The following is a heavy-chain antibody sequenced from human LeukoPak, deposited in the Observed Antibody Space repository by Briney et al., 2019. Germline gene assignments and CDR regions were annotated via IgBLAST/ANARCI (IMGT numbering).Heavy chain of an antibody. CDR3: VRERFHGSGAPKFDF. CDR1: GFTFSSYS. D-gene: IGHD3-10*01. CDR2: ISGSGSYI. J-gene: IGHJ4*02. V-gene: IGHV3-21*06. Sequence: PGGSLRLSCTVSGFTFSSYSMNWVRQAPGKGLEWVSCISGSGSYIYYADSVKGRFTISRDNAKNSLHLQVNSLRAEDTAVYYCVRERFHGSGAPKFDFWGQGTLVTVSS.